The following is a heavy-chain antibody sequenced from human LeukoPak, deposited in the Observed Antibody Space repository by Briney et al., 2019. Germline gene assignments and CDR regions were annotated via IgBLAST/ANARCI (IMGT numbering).Heavy chain of an antibody. CDR2: ITGSGGDT. CDR1: GFTFSNYA. Sequence: PGGSLRLSCGASGFTFSNYAMTWVRQAPGKGLEWVSSITGSGGDTYHADSAKGRFTISRDNSKNTLYLQMNSLRAEDTALYYCTKGSASSRPHFFDYWGQGILVTVSS. J-gene: IGHJ4*02. D-gene: IGHD2-15*01. CDR3: TKGSASSRPHFFDY. V-gene: IGHV3-23*01.